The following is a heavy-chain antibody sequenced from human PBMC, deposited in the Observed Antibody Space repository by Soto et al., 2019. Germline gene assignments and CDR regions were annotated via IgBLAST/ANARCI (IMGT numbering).Heavy chain of an antibody. V-gene: IGHV1-69*13. CDR3: ARYYSQWLVPYAFDI. J-gene: IGHJ3*02. CDR2: IIPIFGTA. CDR1: GGTFSSYA. D-gene: IGHD6-19*01. Sequence: SVKVSCKASGGTFSSYAISWVRQAPGQGLEWMGGIIPIFGTANYAQKFQGRVTITADESTSTAYMELSSLRSEDTAVYYCARYYSQWLVPYAFDIWGQGTMVTV.